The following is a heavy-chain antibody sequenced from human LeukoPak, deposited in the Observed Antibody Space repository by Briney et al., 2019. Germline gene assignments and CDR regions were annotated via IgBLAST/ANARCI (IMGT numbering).Heavy chain of an antibody. D-gene: IGHD5-18*01. V-gene: IGHV4-39*01. CDR2: IYYSGST. Sequence: SETLSLTCTVPGGSISSSSYYWGWIRQPPGKGLEWIGSIYYSGSTYYNPSLKSRVTISVDTSKNQFSLKLSSVTAADTAVYYCASQIQLWRIDYWGQGTLVTVSS. CDR3: ASQIQLWRIDY. J-gene: IGHJ4*02. CDR1: GGSISSSSYY.